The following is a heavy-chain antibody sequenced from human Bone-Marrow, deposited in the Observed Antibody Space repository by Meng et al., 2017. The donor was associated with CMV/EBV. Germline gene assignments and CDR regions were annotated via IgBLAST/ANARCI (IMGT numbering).Heavy chain of an antibody. Sequence: ASVKVSCKASGYTFTGYYMHWGRQAPGQGLEWMGWINPNSGGTNYAEKFQGRVTMTRDTSISTAYMELSRLRSDDTAVYYCARVRDFWSGYYAYWGQGTLVTVSS. CDR1: GYTFTGYY. V-gene: IGHV1-2*02. CDR3: ARVRDFWSGYYAY. J-gene: IGHJ4*02. D-gene: IGHD3-3*01. CDR2: INPNSGGT.